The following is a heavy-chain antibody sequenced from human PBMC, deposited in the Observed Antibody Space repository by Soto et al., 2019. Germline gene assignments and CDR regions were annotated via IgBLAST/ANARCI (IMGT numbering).Heavy chain of an antibody. D-gene: IGHD2-15*01. Sequence: QLQLQESGPGLVKPSETLSLTCTVSGGSISSSSYYCGWFRQPPGKGLEWFGSIYYSGSTCYNPYLKRRFTISVDTSKNQFSLKLSSVTAADTAVYYCARQLEYCSGGSCYPGVWFDPWGQGTLVTVSS. CDR3: ARQLEYCSGGSCYPGVWFDP. CDR2: IYYSGST. J-gene: IGHJ5*02. V-gene: IGHV4-39*01. CDR1: GGSISSSSYY.